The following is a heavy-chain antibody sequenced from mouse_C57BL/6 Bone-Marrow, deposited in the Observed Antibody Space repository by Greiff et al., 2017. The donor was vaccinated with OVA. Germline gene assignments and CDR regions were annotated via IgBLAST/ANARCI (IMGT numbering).Heavy chain of an antibody. V-gene: IGHV1-81*01. CDR2: IYPRSGNT. CDR3: ARDSPYGNYGLVDY. D-gene: IGHD2-1*01. CDR1: GYTFTSYG. Sequence: QVQLKQSGAELARPGASVKLSCKASGYTFTSYGISWVKQRTGQGLEWIGEIYPRSGNTYYNEKLKGKATLTADKSSSTAYMELRSLTSEDSAVYFCARDSPYGNYGLVDYWGQGTTLTVSS. J-gene: IGHJ2*01.